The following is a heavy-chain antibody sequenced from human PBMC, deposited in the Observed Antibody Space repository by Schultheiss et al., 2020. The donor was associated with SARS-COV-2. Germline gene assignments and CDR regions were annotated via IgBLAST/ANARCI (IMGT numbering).Heavy chain of an antibody. D-gene: IGHD3-10*01. CDR2: ISGSGGST. CDR1: GFTFSSHV. CDR3: AKVMSPGSGFDI. V-gene: IGHV3-23*01. J-gene: IGHJ3*02. Sequence: GGSLRLSCAASGFTFSSHVMSWVRQAPGKGLEWVSAISGSGGSTYYADSVKGQFTISRDNSKNTLYLQMNSLRAEDTAVYYCAKVMSPGSGFDIWGQGTMVTVSS.